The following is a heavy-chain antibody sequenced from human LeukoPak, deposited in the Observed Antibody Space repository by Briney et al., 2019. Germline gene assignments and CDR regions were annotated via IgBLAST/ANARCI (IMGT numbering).Heavy chain of an antibody. D-gene: IGHD3-10*01. J-gene: IGHJ4*02. CDR1: GDSVSNNNSA. CDR2: TLYRSKWYN. Sequence: SQTLSLTFAISGDSVSNNNSAWNWIRQSPSRGLEWLGRTLYRSKWYNDYAVSVKGRITISPDTSKNQFSLQLNSVTPEDTAVYYCAREGTMVRGVMNHFDYWGQGTLVTVSS. V-gene: IGHV6-1*01. CDR3: AREGTMVRGVMNHFDY.